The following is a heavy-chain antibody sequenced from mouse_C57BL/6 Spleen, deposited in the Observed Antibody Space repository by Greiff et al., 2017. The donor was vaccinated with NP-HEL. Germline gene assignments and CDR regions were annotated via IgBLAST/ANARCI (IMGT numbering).Heavy chain of an antibody. V-gene: IGHV1-55*01. CDR2: IYPGSGST. Sequence: QVQLQQPGAELVKPGASVKMSCKASGYTFTSYWITWVKQRPGQGLEWIGDIYPGSGSTNYNEKFKSKATLTVDTSSSTAYMQLSSLTSEDSAVYYCATYDYDEAYAMDYWGQGTSVTVSS. CDR3: ATYDYDEAYAMDY. D-gene: IGHD2-4*01. CDR1: GYTFTSYW. J-gene: IGHJ4*01.